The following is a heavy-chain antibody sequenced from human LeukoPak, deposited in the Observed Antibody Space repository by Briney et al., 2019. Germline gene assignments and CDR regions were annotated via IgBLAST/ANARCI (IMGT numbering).Heavy chain of an antibody. CDR2: IAYDGGNK. CDR3: ARDSSPWYYYDRSGSNGFDP. CDR1: GFTFSSYA. D-gene: IGHD3-22*01. Sequence: GGSLRLSCAASGFTFSSYATHWVRQAPGKGLEWVAVIAYDGGNKYYADSVKGRFTISRDNSKNTLFLQMNSLRAEDTAVYYCARDSSPWYYYDRSGSNGFDPWGQGTLVTVSS. J-gene: IGHJ5*02. V-gene: IGHV3-30-3*01.